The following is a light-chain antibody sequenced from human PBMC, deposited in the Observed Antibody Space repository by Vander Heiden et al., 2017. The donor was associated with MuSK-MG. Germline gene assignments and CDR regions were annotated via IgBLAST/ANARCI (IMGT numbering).Light chain of an antibody. J-gene: IGLJ1*01. Sequence: QSVLTQPPLVSGALGQRFTISCTGSSSNIGAGYDERWYQQPPGTAPKLLSYGNSNRPSGVPDRFSGSKSGTSASLAIAGLQAEDEADYYCQSYDSSLSGFYVFGTGTKVTVL. V-gene: IGLV1-40*01. CDR2: GNS. CDR1: SSNIGAGYD. CDR3: QSYDSSLSGFYV.